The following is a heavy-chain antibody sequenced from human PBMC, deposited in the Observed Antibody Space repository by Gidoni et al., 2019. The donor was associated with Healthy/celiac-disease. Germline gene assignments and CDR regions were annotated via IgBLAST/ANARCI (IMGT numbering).Heavy chain of an antibody. CDR2: IWYDGSNK. CDR3: ARGYSSGWHDY. J-gene: IGHJ4*02. Sequence: QVQLVESGGGVVQPGRSLGLSCAASGFTFSSYGMHWVRQAPGKGLEWVAVIWYDGSNKYYADSVKGRFTISRDNSKNTLYLQMNSLRAEDTAVYYCARGYSSGWHDYWGQGTLVTVSS. CDR1: GFTFSSYG. D-gene: IGHD6-19*01. V-gene: IGHV3-33*01.